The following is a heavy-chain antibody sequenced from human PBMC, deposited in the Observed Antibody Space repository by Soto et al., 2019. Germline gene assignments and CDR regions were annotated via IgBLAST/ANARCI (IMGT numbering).Heavy chain of an antibody. D-gene: IGHD6-19*01. CDR2: INAGNVNT. V-gene: IGHV1-3*05. CDR3: ARGGGCYVWFDP. J-gene: IGHJ5*02. CDR1: GYTFTSYA. Sequence: QVQLVQSGAEEKKPGASVQVSCKASGYTFTSYAMHWVRQAPGQRLVWMVWINAGNVNTKYSQKFQGRVTITRDTSASTAYMALCSLRSEDTAVYYCARGGGCYVWFDPWGPGTLVTVSS.